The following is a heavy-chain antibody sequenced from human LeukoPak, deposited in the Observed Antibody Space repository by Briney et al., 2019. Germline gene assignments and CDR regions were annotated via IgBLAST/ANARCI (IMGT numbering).Heavy chain of an antibody. CDR2: ISYDGSNK. J-gene: IGHJ4*02. CDR3: ARGPSRGDY. CDR1: GFTFSSYA. Sequence: GRSLRLSCAASGFTFSSYAMHWVRQAPGKGLEWVAVISYDGSNKYYADSVKGRFTISRDNSKNTLYLQMNSLRAEDTAVYYCARGPSRGDYWGQGTLVTVSS. V-gene: IGHV3-30-3*01. D-gene: IGHD3-10*01.